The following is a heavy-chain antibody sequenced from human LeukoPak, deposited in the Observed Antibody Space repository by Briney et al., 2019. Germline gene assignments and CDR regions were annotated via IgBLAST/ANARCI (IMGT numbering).Heavy chain of an antibody. V-gene: IGHV4-59*08. Sequence: SETLSLTCTVSGASVRNEYWSWIRQSPGKELEWIGYIHYSGSSNYHPSLGSRVTISLDTSKNQFSLKLKSVTAADTGMYHCARYDRGLFFFDNWGQGTLVTVSS. D-gene: IGHD1-14*01. CDR3: ARYDRGLFFFDN. CDR2: IHYSGSS. J-gene: IGHJ4*02. CDR1: GASVRNEY.